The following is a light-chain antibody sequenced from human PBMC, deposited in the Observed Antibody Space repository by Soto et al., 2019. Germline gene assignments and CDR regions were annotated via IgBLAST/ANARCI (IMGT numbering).Light chain of an antibody. J-gene: IGLJ1*01. Sequence: QSVLTQPASVSGSPGQSITISCTGASSDGGGYNCVSWYQQHLGKAPKLMIYEVSNRPSGVSSRFSGSKSGNTASLTISGLQSEDEADYYCSSYTDSRTYVFGTGTKVTVL. CDR3: SSYTDSRTYV. CDR1: SSDGGGYNC. CDR2: EVS. V-gene: IGLV2-14*01.